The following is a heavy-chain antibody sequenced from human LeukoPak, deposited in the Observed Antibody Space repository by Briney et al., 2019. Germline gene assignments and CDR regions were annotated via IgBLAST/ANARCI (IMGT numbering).Heavy chain of an antibody. CDR1: GGSISSSSYY. CDR2: IYYSGST. J-gene: IGHJ5*02. Sequence: SETLSLTCTVSGGSISSSSYYWGWIRQPPGKGLEWIGSIYYSGSTYYNPSLKSRVTISVDTSKNQFSLKLSSVTAADTAVYYCARQARTYSGYDGRAVWFDPWGQGTLVTVSS. CDR3: ARQARTYSGYDGRAVWFDP. V-gene: IGHV4-39*01. D-gene: IGHD5-12*01.